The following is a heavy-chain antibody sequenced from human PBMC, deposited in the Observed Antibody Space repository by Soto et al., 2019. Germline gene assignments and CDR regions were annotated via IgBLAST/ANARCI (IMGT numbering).Heavy chain of an antibody. CDR3: ARDDPYSSSSTAFDY. V-gene: IGHV1-2*02. CDR1: GYTFTGYY. D-gene: IGHD6-6*01. Sequence: ASVKVSCKASGYTFTGYYMHWVRQAPGQGLEWMGWINPNSGGTNYAQKFQGRVTMTRDTSISTAYMELSRLRSDDTAVYYCARDDPYSSSSTAFDYWGQGTLVTVSS. J-gene: IGHJ4*02. CDR2: INPNSGGT.